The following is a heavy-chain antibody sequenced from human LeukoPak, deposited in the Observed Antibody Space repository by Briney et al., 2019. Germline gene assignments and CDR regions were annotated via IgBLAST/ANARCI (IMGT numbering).Heavy chain of an antibody. CDR2: INHSGST. D-gene: IGHD6-13*01. V-gene: IGHV4-34*01. J-gene: IGHJ5*02. Sequence: SETLSLTCAVYGVSFSGYYWSWIRQPPGKGLEWIGEINHSGSTNYNPSLKSRVTISVDTSKNQFSLKLSSVTAADTAVYYCARGSGSSWYENWFDPWGQGTLVTVSS. CDR1: GVSFSGYY. CDR3: ARGSGSSWYENWFDP.